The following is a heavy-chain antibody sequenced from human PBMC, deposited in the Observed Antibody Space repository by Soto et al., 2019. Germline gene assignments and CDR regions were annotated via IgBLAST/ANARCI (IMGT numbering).Heavy chain of an antibody. J-gene: IGHJ4*02. CDR1: GFTFSSYS. CDR2: ISSSSSCI. CDR3: AREQPGYSYGYGLGY. V-gene: IGHV3-21*01. D-gene: IGHD5-18*01. Sequence: EVQLVESGGGLVQPGGSLRLSCAASGFTFSSYSMNWVHQAPGKGLEWVSSISSSSSCIYYADSVKGRFTISRDNAKNSLYRQMNSLRAEDTAVYYCAREQPGYSYGYGLGYWGQGTLVTVSS.